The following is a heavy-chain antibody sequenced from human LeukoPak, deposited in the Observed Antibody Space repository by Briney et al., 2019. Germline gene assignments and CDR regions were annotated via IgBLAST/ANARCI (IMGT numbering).Heavy chain of an antibody. J-gene: IGHJ1*01. Sequence: SETLSLTCSVSGGSISSSSYYWGWIRQPPGKGLEWIGEIYYSGRAYYNSSLKSRLTISVDTSWNQFSLTLSSVTAADTGVYYCARRRYYDSTGYLDWGQGTLVSVSS. CDR1: GGSISSSSYY. V-gene: IGHV4-39*01. CDR2: IYYSGRA. D-gene: IGHD3-22*01. CDR3: ARRRYYDSTGYLD.